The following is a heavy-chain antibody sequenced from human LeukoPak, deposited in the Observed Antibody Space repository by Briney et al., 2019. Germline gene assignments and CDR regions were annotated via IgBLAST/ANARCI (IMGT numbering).Heavy chain of an antibody. CDR3: ARARGQQLVWHSFDI. CDR1: GFTVSSNY. V-gene: IGHV3-66*02. J-gene: IGHJ3*02. Sequence: GGSLRLSCAASGFTVSSNYMSWVRQAPGKGLEWVSVIYSGGSTYYSDSVKGRFTISRDNSKNTLYLQMSSLRAEETGVYYCARARGQQLVWHSFDIWGQPTMVTLYS. D-gene: IGHD6-13*01. CDR2: IYSGGST.